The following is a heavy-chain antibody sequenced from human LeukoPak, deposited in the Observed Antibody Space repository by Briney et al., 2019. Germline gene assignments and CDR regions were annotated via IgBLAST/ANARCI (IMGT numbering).Heavy chain of an antibody. Sequence: GGSLRLSCAASGFTFSSYWMSWVRQAPGKGLEWVSAISGSGASTYYADSVKGRFTISRDNSKNTLYLQMNSLRAEDTAVYYCAKDPGSGPFYYYYYMDVWGKGTTVTISS. J-gene: IGHJ6*03. CDR1: GFTFSSYW. V-gene: IGHV3-23*01. CDR3: AKDPGSGPFYYYYYMDV. CDR2: ISGSGAST. D-gene: IGHD6-19*01.